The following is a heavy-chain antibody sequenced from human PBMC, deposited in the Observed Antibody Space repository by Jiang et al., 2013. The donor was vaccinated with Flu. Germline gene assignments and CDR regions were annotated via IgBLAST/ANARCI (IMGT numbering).Heavy chain of an antibody. D-gene: IGHD3-3*01. J-gene: IGHJ4*02. V-gene: IGHV7-4-1*02. Sequence: QSGSELKKPGASVKVSCKTSGYTFTSYAMNWVRQAPGQGLEWMGWINTNTGNPTYAQGFTGRFVLSLDTSVSTAYLQISSLKTEDTAVYYCARDATIFGPDFFDHWGQGTLVTVSS. CDR1: GYTFTSYA. CDR3: ARDATIFGPDFFDH. CDR2: INTNTGNP.